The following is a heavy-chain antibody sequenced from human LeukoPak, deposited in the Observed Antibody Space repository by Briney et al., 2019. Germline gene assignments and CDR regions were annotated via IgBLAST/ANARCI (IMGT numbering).Heavy chain of an antibody. CDR2: INTNTGNP. CDR1: GYTFTSYA. CDR3: ARGPLYYYGSGSYYTYYFDY. Sequence: ASVKVSCKASGYTFTSYAMNWVRQAPGQGLEWMGWINTNTGNPTYAQGFTGRFVFSLDTSVSTAYLQISSLKAEDTAVYYCARGPLYYYGSGSYYTYYFDYWGQGTLVTVSS. V-gene: IGHV7-4-1*02. J-gene: IGHJ4*02. D-gene: IGHD3-10*01.